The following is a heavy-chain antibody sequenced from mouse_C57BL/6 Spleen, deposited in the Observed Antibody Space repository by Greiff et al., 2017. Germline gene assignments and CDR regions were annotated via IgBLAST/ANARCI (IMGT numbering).Heavy chain of an antibody. V-gene: IGHV5-17*01. Sequence: EVKLVESGGGLVKPGGSLKLSCAASGFTFSDYGMHWVRQAPEKGLEWVAYISSGSSTIYYADTVKGRFTISRDNAKNTLFLQMTSLRSEDTAMYYCAGKVTGGYYAMDYWGQGTSVTVSS. CDR3: AGKVTGGYYAMDY. CDR1: GFTFSDYG. CDR2: ISSGSSTI. J-gene: IGHJ4*01. D-gene: IGHD2-2*01.